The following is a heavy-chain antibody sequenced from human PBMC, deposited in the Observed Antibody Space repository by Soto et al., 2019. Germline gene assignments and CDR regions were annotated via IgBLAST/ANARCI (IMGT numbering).Heavy chain of an antibody. V-gene: IGHV3-30*18. CDR2: ISYDGSNK. Sequence: PVESLSLSCAASGFPFSSYGMHWVRQAPGKGLEWVAVISYDGSNKYYADSVKGRFTISRDNSKNTLYLQMNSLRAEDTAVYYCAKELEDCSSTSCYTESGFDYWGQGTLVTVA. J-gene: IGHJ4*02. CDR1: GFPFSSYG. D-gene: IGHD2-2*02. CDR3: AKELEDCSSTSCYTESGFDY.